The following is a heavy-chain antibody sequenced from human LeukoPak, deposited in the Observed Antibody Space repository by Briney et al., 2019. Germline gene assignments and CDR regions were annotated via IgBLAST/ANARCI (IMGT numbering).Heavy chain of an antibody. CDR1: GGSISSSSYF. Sequence: SETLSLTRSVSGGSISSSSYFWGWIRQPPGKGLERIGSIYYSGSTYYNPSLKSRVTISVDTSKNQFSLKLSSLTAADTAVYYCARLVQTGTYKGFCDYWGQGTLVTVSS. D-gene: IGHD1-26*01. CDR3: ARLVQTGTYKGFCDY. J-gene: IGHJ4*02. CDR2: IYYSGST. V-gene: IGHV4-39*01.